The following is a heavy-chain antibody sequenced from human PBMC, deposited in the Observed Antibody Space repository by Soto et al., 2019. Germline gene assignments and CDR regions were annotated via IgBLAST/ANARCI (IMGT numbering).Heavy chain of an antibody. Sequence: QVQLVQSGAEVKKPGSSVKVSCKAAGGTFSNHAISWVRQAPGQGLEWMGGIVPMFGTSNYAQKFQGRVTTTADKSTNTAYMELSSLTSEDTAVYYCARGRLWSSSGDGYYYYYGMDVWGQGTTVTVSS. CDR1: GGTFSNHA. D-gene: IGHD6-6*01. CDR3: ARGRLWSSSGDGYYYYYGMDV. V-gene: IGHV1-69*06. J-gene: IGHJ6*02. CDR2: IVPMFGTS.